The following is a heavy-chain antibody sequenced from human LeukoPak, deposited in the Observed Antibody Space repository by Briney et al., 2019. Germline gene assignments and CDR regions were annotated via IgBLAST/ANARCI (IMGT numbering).Heavy chain of an antibody. V-gene: IGHV4-59*02. Sequence: PSEILSLTCTVSGDSVRSYYWSWIRQPPGQGLEWLGHINDRGSTNYNPSLQGRVTISIDTSKNQFSLKVNSLTAADTAVYYCVRDSRYGSGWFEDGLDFWGQGTTVTVSS. CDR2: INDRGST. CDR1: GDSVRSYY. CDR3: VRDSRYGSGWFEDGLDF. D-gene: IGHD6-13*01. J-gene: IGHJ6*02.